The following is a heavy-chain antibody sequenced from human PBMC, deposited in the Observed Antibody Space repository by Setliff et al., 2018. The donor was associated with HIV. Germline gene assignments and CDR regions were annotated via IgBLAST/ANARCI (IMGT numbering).Heavy chain of an antibody. V-gene: IGHV4-4*07. D-gene: IGHD3-9*01. CDR1: GGSISSYY. CDR3: AREKRYFDWSPPRDHNYYYMDV. J-gene: IGHJ6*03. CDR2: VYSSGST. Sequence: NPSETLSLTCTVSGGSISSYYWSWIRQPAGKGLEWIGRVYSSGSTNYSPSLKSRLTMSVDTSKNQFYLKLNSVTAAYTAVYYCAREKRYFDWSPPRDHNYYYMDVWGQGTTVTVSS.